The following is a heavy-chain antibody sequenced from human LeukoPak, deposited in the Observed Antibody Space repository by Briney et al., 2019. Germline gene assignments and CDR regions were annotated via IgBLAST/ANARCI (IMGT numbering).Heavy chain of an antibody. CDR2: INPNSGGT. CDR1: KYIFTDYN. CDR3: ARAGIAVAGTD. V-gene: IGHV1-2*02. D-gene: IGHD6-19*01. J-gene: IGHJ4*02. Sequence: ASVKVSCKASKYIFTDYNMHRVRQAPGQGLEWMGWINPNSGGTNYAQKFQGRVTMTRDTSISTAYMELSRLRSDDTAVYYCARAGIAVAGTDWGQGTLVTVSS.